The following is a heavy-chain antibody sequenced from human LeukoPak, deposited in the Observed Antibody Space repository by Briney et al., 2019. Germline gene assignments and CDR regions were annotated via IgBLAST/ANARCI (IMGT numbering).Heavy chain of an antibody. D-gene: IGHD3-22*01. V-gene: IGHV4-59*01. CDR3: ARWARDSSSPSPFDI. J-gene: IGHJ3*02. Sequence: PSETLSPTCTVSGGSISSYYWSWIRQPPGKGLEWIGYIYYSGSTNYNPSLKSRVTISVDTSKNQFSLKLSSVTAADTAVYYCARWARDSSSPSPFDIWGQGTMVTVSS. CDR1: GGSISSYY. CDR2: IYYSGST.